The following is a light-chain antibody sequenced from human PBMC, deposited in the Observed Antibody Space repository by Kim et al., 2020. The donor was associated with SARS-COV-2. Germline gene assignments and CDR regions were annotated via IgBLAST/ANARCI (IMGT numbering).Light chain of an antibody. V-gene: IGLV3-1*01. CDR1: ELGDKY. J-gene: IGLJ2*01. CDR3: QAWDSSTAVV. Sequence: PGQTTSITCSGDELGDKYACWYQQKPGQSPVLVIYQDSKRPSGIPERFSGSNSGNTATLTISGTQAMDEADYYCQAWDSSTAVVFGGGTQLTVL. CDR2: QDS.